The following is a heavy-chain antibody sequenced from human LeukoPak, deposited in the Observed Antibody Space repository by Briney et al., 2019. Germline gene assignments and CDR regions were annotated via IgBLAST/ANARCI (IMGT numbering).Heavy chain of an antibody. Sequence: SETLSLTCTVSGYSISSGYYWGWIRQPPGKGLEWIGSIYHSGSTYYNPSLKSRVTISVDTSKNQFSLKLSSVTAADTAVYYCARQPYDFWSGHTAYYFDYWGQGTLVTVSS. V-gene: IGHV4-38-2*02. J-gene: IGHJ4*01. CDR1: GYSISSGYY. D-gene: IGHD3-3*01. CDR3: ARQPYDFWSGHTAYYFDY. CDR2: IYHSGST.